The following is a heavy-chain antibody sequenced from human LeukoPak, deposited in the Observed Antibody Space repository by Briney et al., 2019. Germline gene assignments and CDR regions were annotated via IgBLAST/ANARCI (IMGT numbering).Heavy chain of an antibody. Sequence: PGGSLRLSCAASGFTFSSYAMNWVRQAPGKGLEWVSAISGSGGGTYYSDSVKGRFTISRDNSENTLYLQVNSLRAEDTAVYYCAKEADTIIVLKRYLDYWGQGTLVTVSS. CDR1: GFTFSSYA. CDR2: ISGSGGGT. D-gene: IGHD3-22*01. CDR3: AKEADTIIVLKRYLDY. J-gene: IGHJ4*02. V-gene: IGHV3-23*01.